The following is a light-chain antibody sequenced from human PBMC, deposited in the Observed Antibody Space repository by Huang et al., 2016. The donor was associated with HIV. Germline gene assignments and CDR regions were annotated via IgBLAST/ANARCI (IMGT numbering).Light chain of an antibody. V-gene: IGKV3-11*01. J-gene: IGKJ1*01. CDR2: DAS. CDR3: QQRGSWPT. CDR1: QSVSSD. Sequence: EIVLTQSPATLSLSPGERATLSCRTSQSVSSDLAWYHQKPGQAPRLLIYDASNRATGIPARFSCSGSGTDFTLTISSLEPEDFAVYYCQQRGSWPTFGQGTKVEIK.